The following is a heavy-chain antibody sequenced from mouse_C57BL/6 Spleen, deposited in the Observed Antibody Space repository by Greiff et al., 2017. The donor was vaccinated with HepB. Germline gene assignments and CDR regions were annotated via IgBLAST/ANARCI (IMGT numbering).Heavy chain of an antibody. J-gene: IGHJ1*03. D-gene: IGHD2-4*01. CDR2: ISDGGSYT. CDR1: GFTFSSYA. V-gene: IGHV5-4*01. CDR3: AREGYYDSDGGYFDV. Sequence: EVMLVESGGGLVKPGGSLKLSCAASGFTFSSYAMSWVRQTPEKRLEWVATISDGGSYTYYPDNVKGRFTISRENAKNNLYLQMSHLKSEDTAMYYCAREGYYDSDGGYFDVWGTGTTVTVSS.